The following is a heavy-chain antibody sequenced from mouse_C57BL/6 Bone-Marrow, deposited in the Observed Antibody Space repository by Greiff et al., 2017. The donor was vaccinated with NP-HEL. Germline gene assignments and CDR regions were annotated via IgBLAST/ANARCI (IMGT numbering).Heavy chain of an antibody. CDR1: GYTFTNYW. Sequence: QVQLQQSGAELVRPGTSVKMSCKASGYTFTNYWIGWAKQRPGHGLEWIGVIYPGGGYTNYNEKFKGKATLTADKSSSTAYMQFSSLTSEDSAIYYCARSRPWDFDVWGTGTTVTVSS. J-gene: IGHJ1*03. V-gene: IGHV1-63*01. CDR3: ARSRPWDFDV. CDR2: IYPGGGYT.